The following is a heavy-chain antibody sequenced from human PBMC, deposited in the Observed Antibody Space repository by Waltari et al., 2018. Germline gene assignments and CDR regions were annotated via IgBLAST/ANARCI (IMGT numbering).Heavy chain of an antibody. CDR2: IIPMFGIP. J-gene: IGHJ6*03. Sequence: VQLVQSGGEVKTPGSSVKVSCTASVGSFGGYGISWVRQAPGQGLEWMGVIIPMFGIPDFSQKFQDRLTINADESTDTAYMELSSLTSEDTAIYYCARHELGISQYYYNMYVWGQGTTVTISS. D-gene: IGHD7-27*01. CDR3: ARHELGISQYYYNMYV. V-gene: IGHV1-69*12. CDR1: VGSFGGYG.